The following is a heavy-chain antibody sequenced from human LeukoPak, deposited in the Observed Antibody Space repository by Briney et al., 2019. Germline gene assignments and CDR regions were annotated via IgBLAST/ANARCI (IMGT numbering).Heavy chain of an antibody. V-gene: IGHV3-9*01. CDR1: GFTFADYA. CDR2: MNGNSGGL. J-gene: IGHJ4*02. Sequence: GGSLRLSCAASGFTFADYAMYWVRQAPGKGLEWVSGMNGNSGGLDYADSVKGRFTISRDNAKNSLSLQMNSLRPEDTAFYFCAKSTCSTTRCYGGAFDYWGQGTLVTVSS. D-gene: IGHD2-2*01. CDR3: AKSTCSTTRCYGGAFDY.